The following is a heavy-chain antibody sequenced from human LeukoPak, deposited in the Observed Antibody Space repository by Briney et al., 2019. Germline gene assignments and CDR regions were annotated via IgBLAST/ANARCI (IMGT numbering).Heavy chain of an antibody. V-gene: IGHV3-53*04. Sequence: PGGSLRLSCAASGFTVSSNYMSWVRQAPGKGLEWVSVIYSGGSTYYADSVKGRFTISRHSSKNTLYLQVNSLRAEDTAVYYCARDRFYYGMDVWGQGTTVTVSS. CDR3: ARDRFYYGMDV. J-gene: IGHJ6*02. CDR1: GFTVSSNY. CDR2: IYSGGST. D-gene: IGHD3-16*01.